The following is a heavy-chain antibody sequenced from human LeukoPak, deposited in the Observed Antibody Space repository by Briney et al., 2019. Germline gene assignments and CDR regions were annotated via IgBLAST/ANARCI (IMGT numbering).Heavy chain of an antibody. CDR2: ISYNGSHQ. Sequence: GGSLRLSCAASGFTFSTHAMHWVRQAPGKGLEWLTVISYNGSHQYYSDSVRGRFTISRDNSRNSVFLQINRLRPEDTAVYYCATSIRRITISSWGQGTLVTVSS. CDR3: ATSIRRITISS. D-gene: IGHD3-3*01. V-gene: IGHV3-30*04. CDR1: GFTFSTHA. J-gene: IGHJ4*02.